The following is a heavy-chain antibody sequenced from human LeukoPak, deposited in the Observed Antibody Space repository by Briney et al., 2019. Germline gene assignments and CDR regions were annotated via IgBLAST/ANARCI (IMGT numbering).Heavy chain of an antibody. CDR2: INPNSGGT. CDR3: AREGYCSSTSCYEDWFDP. CDR1: GYTFTGYY. J-gene: IGHJ5*02. Sequence: GASVKVSCKASGYTFTGYYMHWVRQAPGQGLEWMGWINPNSGGTNYAQKFQGRVTMTRDTSISTAYLELSRLRSDDTAVYYCAREGYCSSTSCYEDWFDPWGQGTLVTDSS. V-gene: IGHV1-2*02. D-gene: IGHD2-2*01.